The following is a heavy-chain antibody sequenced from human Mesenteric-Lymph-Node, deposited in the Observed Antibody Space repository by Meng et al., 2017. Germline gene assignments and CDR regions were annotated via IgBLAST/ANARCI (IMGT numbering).Heavy chain of an antibody. CDR3: ARGLQMATIMTAFDI. CDR2: ISYDGSDK. D-gene: IGHD5-24*01. J-gene: IGHJ3*02. CDR1: GFTFSSYS. V-gene: IGHV3-30*04. Sequence: GGSLRLSCAASGFTFSSYSMHWVGQAPGKGLEWVAVISYDGSDKYYADFVKGRFTISRDNTENTLYLQMNSLRADDTAVYFWARGLQMATIMTAFDIWGPGTLVTVSS.